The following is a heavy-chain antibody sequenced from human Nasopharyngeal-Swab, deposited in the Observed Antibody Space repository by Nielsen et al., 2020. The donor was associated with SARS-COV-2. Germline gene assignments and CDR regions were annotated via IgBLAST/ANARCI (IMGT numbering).Heavy chain of an antibody. Sequence: WVRQAPGQRLEWMGGIIPIFGTASYAQKLQGRVTITADESTSTAYMELSSLRSEDTAVYYCARWGIVATGSYYYYGMDVWGQGTTVTVSS. D-gene: IGHD5-12*01. V-gene: IGHV1-69*01. CDR2: IIPIFGTA. CDR3: ARWGIVATGSYYYYGMDV. J-gene: IGHJ6*02.